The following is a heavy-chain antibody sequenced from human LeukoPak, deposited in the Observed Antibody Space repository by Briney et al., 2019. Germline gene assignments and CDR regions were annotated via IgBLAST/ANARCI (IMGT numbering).Heavy chain of an antibody. CDR3: ARNAARDCTSTACWPRWFDP. J-gene: IGHJ5*02. CDR1: GGSISSGGYS. Sequence: SQTLSLTCAVSGGSISSGGYSWSWIRQPPGKGLEWIAYIHYSGITSYNTSLKSRVTISVDTSKNQFSLKLNSVTAADTAVYYCARNAARDCTSTACWPRWFDPWGQGTLVTVSS. V-gene: IGHV4-30-2*05. D-gene: IGHD2-2*01. CDR2: IHYSGIT.